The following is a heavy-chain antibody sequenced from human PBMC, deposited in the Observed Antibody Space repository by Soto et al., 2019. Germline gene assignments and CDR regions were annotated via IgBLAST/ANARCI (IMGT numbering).Heavy chain of an antibody. CDR3: VMVDNYVTPTPQDV. Sequence: QVQLVQSGDEVKKPGASVKVSCKASGYIFVNYGIAWVRQAPGPGLEWMGWISPYTGNTHSATKVQGRLTMTTDTYTSTAYMDLGSLTSDDTAVYYCVMVDNYVTPTPQDVWGQGTTVTVSS. J-gene: IGHJ6*02. CDR2: ISPYTGNT. CDR1: GYIFVNYG. V-gene: IGHV1-18*01. D-gene: IGHD3-16*01.